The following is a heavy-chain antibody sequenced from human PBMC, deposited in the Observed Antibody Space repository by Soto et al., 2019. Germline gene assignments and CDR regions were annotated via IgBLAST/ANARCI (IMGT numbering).Heavy chain of an antibody. CDR2: ILPIFGTA. CDR1: GGTFSSYA. J-gene: IGHJ6*02. V-gene: IGHV1-69*06. Sequence: QVQLVQSGAEVKKPGSSVKVSCKASGGTFSSYAISWVRQAPGQGLEWMGGILPIFGTANYAQKFQGRVTITADNSTSTAYMGLSSLRSEDTSVYYCARLGVEGVLELGRGGYYGMDVWGQGTTVTVSS. CDR3: ARLGVEGVLELGRGGYYGMDV. D-gene: IGHD1-7*01.